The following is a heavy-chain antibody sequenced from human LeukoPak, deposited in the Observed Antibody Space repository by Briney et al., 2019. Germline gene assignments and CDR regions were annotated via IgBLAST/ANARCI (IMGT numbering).Heavy chain of an antibody. CDR3: ARDDCSSISCYHNWFDP. V-gene: IGHV3-7*01. CDR1: GFTFSSYW. D-gene: IGHD2-2*01. J-gene: IGHJ5*02. CDR2: IKQDGSEK. Sequence: GGSLRLSCAASGFTFSSYWMSWVRQAPGKGLEWVANIKQDGSEKYYVDSVKGRFTISRDDAKNSLYLQMNSPRAEDTAVYYCARDDCSSISCYHNWFDPWGQGTLVTVSS.